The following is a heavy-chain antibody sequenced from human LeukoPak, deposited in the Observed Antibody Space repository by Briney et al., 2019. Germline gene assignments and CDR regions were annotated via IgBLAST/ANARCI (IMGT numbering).Heavy chain of an antibody. D-gene: IGHD2-2*01. V-gene: IGHV4-4*07. CDR3: AREPYHCSSTSCYGAIKNWFDP. CDR1: GGSISSYY. Sequence: SETLSLTCTVSGGSISSYYWSWIRQPAGKGLEWIGRIYTSGSTKYNPSLKSRVTMSVDTSKNQFSLKLSSVTAADTAVYYCAREPYHCSSTSCYGAIKNWFDPWGQGTLVTVSS. J-gene: IGHJ5*02. CDR2: IYTSGST.